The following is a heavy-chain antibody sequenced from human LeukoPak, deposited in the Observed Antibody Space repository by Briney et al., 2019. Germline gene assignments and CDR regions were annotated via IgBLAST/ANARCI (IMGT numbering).Heavy chain of an antibody. D-gene: IGHD3-10*01. V-gene: IGHV3-11*01. CDR1: GFTFSDYF. J-gene: IGHJ4*02. Sequence: GGSLRLSCAASGFTFSDYFMSWIRQAPGKGLEWVSYITSRGSTIYYADSVKGRFTISRDNSKNTLYLQMNSLRAEDTAVYYCTTEGYYGSGSYSVWGQGTLATVSS. CDR3: TTEGYYGSGSYSV. CDR2: ITSRGSTI.